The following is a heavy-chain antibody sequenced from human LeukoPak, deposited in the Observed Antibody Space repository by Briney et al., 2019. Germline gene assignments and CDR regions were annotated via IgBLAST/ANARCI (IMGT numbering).Heavy chain of an antibody. Sequence: GGSLRLSCAASGFTFSSYGMHWVRQAPGKGLEWVAFIRYDGSNKYYADSVKGRFTISRDNAKNSLYLQMNSLRAEDMALYYCAREDGYSYGYGYWGQGTLVTVSS. CDR1: GFTFSSYG. CDR2: IRYDGSNK. V-gene: IGHV3-30*02. CDR3: AREDGYSYGYGY. J-gene: IGHJ4*02. D-gene: IGHD5-18*01.